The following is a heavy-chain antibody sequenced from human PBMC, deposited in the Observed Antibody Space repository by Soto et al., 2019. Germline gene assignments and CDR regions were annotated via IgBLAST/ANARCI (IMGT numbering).Heavy chain of an antibody. Sequence: QVQLVESGGGLVKTGGSLRIVCEASGFTFSDYYMSWVRQAPGKGLEWVSYISSSGNIIYYADSVKGRFTISRDNAKNSLYLQMNSLRAEDTALYFCAKMSSEIYYDPVSSWGQGTLVTVSS. CDR3: AKMSSEIYYDPVSS. CDR1: GFTFSDYY. CDR2: ISSSGNII. V-gene: IGHV3-11*01. D-gene: IGHD1-26*01. J-gene: IGHJ4*02.